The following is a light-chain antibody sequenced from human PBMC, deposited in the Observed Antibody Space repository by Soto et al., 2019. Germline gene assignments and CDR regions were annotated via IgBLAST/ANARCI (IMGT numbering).Light chain of an antibody. CDR1: RSNIAGNA. J-gene: IGLJ2*01. V-gene: IGLV1-44*01. CDR2: SDS. CDR3: AVWDDILNRPV. Sequence: QSVLSQPPSASGTPGQRVTISCSGTRSNIAGNAVNWYQQLPGTAPKLLIFSDSQRPSGVPDRFSASQYGTSASLAISGLQADDEALYHCAVWDDILNRPVFGGGTKLTVL.